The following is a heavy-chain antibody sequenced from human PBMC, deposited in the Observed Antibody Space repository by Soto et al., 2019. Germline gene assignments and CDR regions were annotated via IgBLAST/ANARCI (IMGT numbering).Heavy chain of an antibody. CDR3: ARAARGGNVVVVPAFDY. CDR2: ISSSSSYI. Sequence: GGSLRLSCAASGFTFSSYSMNWVRQAPGKGLEWVSSISSSSSYIYYADSVKGRFTISRDNAKNSLYLQMNSLRAEDTAVYYCARAARGGNVVVVPAFDYWGQGTLVTVSS. D-gene: IGHD2-2*01. CDR1: GFTFSSYS. J-gene: IGHJ4*02. V-gene: IGHV3-21*01.